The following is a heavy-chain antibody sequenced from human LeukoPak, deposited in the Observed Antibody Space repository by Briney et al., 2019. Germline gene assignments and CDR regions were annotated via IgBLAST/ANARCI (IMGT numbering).Heavy chain of an antibody. CDR2: VYINIGGT. J-gene: IGHJ6*03. CDR1: GYTFTGYS. V-gene: IGHV1-2*02. D-gene: IGHD1-26*01. Sequence: AAAKVSRTASGYTFTGYSTHWVCDTPDQGLGRMGGVYINIGGTTYAQKFQGRGTMTRDRAISTPYMELSRPRLGATAAYYCARGSADSGSYYYYYSMDVWGKGTTVTVSS. CDR3: ARGSADSGSYYYYYSMDV.